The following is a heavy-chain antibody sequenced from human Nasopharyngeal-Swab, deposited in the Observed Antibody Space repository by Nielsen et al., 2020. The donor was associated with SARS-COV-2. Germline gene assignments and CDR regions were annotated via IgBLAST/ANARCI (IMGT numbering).Heavy chain of an antibody. CDR1: GYTFTSYA. J-gene: IGHJ5*02. V-gene: IGHV1-3*01. CDR2: TNAGNGNT. D-gene: IGHD2-2*01. Sequence: ASVKVSCKASGYTFTSYAMHWVRQAPGQRLEWMGWTNAGNGNTKYSQKFQGRVTITRDTSASTAYMELSSLRSEDTAVYYCAGGDIVVVPAKGNWFDPWGQGTLVTVSS. CDR3: AGGDIVVVPAKGNWFDP.